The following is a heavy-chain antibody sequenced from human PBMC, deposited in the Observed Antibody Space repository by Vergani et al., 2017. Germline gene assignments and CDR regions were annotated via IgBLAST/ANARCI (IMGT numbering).Heavy chain of an antibody. J-gene: IGHJ4*02. D-gene: IGHD3-22*01. CDR3: ARVHDYYDSSGVGLPDY. Sequence: QVQLVQSGAEVKKPGASVKVSCKASGYTFTSYYMHWVRQAPGQGLEWMGIINPSGGSTSYAQKFQGRVTMTRDTSTSTVYMELSSLRSEDTAVYYCARVHDYYDSSGVGLPDYWGQGTLVTVSS. V-gene: IGHV1-46*03. CDR1: GYTFTSYY. CDR2: INPSGGST.